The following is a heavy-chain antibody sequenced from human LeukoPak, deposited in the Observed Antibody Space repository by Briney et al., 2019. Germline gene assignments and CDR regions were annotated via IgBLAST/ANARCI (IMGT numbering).Heavy chain of an antibody. CDR1: GFTFSDYY. CDR2: ISYDGSNK. CDR3: AKGGTYYYDSSHPAFDY. Sequence: GGSLRLSCAASGFTFSDYYMSWIRQAPGKGLEWVAVISYDGSNKYYADSVKGRFTISRDNSKNTLYLQMNSLRAEDTAVYYCAKGGTYYYDSSHPAFDYWGQGTLVTVSS. V-gene: IGHV3-30*18. J-gene: IGHJ4*02. D-gene: IGHD3-22*01.